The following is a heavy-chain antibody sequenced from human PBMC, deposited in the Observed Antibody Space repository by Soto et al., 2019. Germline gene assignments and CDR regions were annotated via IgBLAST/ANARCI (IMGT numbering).Heavy chain of an antibody. D-gene: IGHD3-10*01. CDR2: ISVSGGST. CDR1: GFTFSDYA. CDR3: AKGGSYYGSGSFTDY. J-gene: IGHJ4*02. Sequence: EVQLLESGGGLVQRGGSLRLSCAASGFTFSDYAMSWVRQAPGKGLEWVSSISVSGGSTYYADSMKGRFTISRDNFKNTLFLQMNSLGAEDTAVYYCAKGGSYYGSGSFTDYWGQGTLVTVSS. V-gene: IGHV3-23*01.